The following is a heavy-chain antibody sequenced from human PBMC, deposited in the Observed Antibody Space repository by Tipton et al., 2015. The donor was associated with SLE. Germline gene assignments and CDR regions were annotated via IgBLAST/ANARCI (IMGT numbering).Heavy chain of an antibody. V-gene: IGHV4-31*03. Sequence: TLSLTCTVSGGSISSGGYHWSWIRQHPGKGLEWIGYIYYSGSTYYNPSLKSRVTISVDTSKNQFSLKLSSVTAADTAVYYCASPGSSAPGPYFQHWGQGTLVTVSS. CDR2: IYYSGST. CDR3: ASPGSSAPGPYFQH. CDR1: GGSISSGGYH. J-gene: IGHJ1*01. D-gene: IGHD6-25*01.